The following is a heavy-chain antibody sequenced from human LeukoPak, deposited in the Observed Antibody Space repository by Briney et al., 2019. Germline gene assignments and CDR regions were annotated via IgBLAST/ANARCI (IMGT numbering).Heavy chain of an antibody. CDR2: ISGSGAGK. D-gene: IGHD4-17*01. Sequence: GGSLRLSCAASGFTFSTYAMSWVRQAPGKGLEWVSSISGSGAGKFYAAPVKGRFTTSRDNSKNTLYVQMNSLRAQDTALYYCAKAAYGDYVGALDIWGQGTMVIVSS. CDR1: GFTFSTYA. V-gene: IGHV3-23*01. CDR3: AKAAYGDYVGALDI. J-gene: IGHJ3*02.